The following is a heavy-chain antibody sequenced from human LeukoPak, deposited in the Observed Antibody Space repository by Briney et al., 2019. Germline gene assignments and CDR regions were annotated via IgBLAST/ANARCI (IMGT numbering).Heavy chain of an antibody. J-gene: IGHJ6*02. CDR3: ARGLYNWNYVDYYYYGMDV. V-gene: IGHV4-4*02. D-gene: IGHD1-7*01. CDR1: GGSISSSNY. CDR2: INHSGST. Sequence: PSGTLSLTCAVSGGSISSSNYWSWIRQPPGKGLEWIGEINHSGSTNYNPSLKSRVTISVDTSKNQFSLKLSSVTAADTAVYYCARGLYNWNYVDYYYYGMDVWGQGTTVTVSS.